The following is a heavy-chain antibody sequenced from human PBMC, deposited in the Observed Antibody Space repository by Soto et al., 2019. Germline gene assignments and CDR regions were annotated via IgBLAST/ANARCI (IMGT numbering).Heavy chain of an antibody. D-gene: IGHD3-22*01. J-gene: IGHJ4*02. Sequence: ASVKVSCKASGYTFTGYYMHLVRQAPGQGLEWMGWINPNSGGTNYAQKFQGWVTMTRDTSISTAYMELSRLRSDDTAVYYCARFHYDSSGYYYEPQLYYFDYWGQGTLVTVSS. V-gene: IGHV1-2*04. CDR2: INPNSGGT. CDR1: GYTFTGYY. CDR3: ARFHYDSSGYYYEPQLYYFDY.